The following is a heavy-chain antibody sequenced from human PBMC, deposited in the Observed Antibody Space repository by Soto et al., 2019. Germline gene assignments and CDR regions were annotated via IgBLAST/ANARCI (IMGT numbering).Heavy chain of an antibody. CDR2: IDGDGAGT. V-gene: IGHV3-74*01. CDR3: TTVFEY. CDR1: GFTFTNYW. Sequence: EVQLVQSGGGSVQPGGSLRLSCAASGFTFTNYWMHWVRQVPGKGLVWVSRIDGDGAGTSYSDSVRGRFTISRDNAENMLYVQVNSLRSEATAVYSCTTVFEYWGPGTLVTVSS. J-gene: IGHJ4*02.